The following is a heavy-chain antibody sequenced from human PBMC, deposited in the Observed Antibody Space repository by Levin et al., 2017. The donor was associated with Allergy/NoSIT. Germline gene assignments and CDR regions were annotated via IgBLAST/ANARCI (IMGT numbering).Heavy chain of an antibody. D-gene: IGHD6-19*01. CDR2: IYPGDSDT. CDR1: GYSFTSYW. V-gene: IGHV5-51*01. Sequence: KVSCKGSGYSFTSYWIGWVRQMPGKGLEWMGIIYPGDSDTRYSPSFQGQVTISADKSISTAYLQWSSLKASDTAMYYCARQSSGWYIGNAFDIWGQGTMVTVSS. CDR3: ARQSSGWYIGNAFDI. J-gene: IGHJ3*02.